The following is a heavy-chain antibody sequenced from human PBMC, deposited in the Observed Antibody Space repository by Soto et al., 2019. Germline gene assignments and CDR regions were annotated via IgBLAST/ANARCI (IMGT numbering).Heavy chain of an antibody. CDR2: TYYRSKWYN. Sequence: PSQTLSLTCAISGDSVSSNSAAWNWIRQSPSRGLEWLGRTYYRSKWYNDYAVSVKSRITINPDTSKNQFSLQLNSVTPEDTAVYYCARWNFYVGSGYRHDGSFGCLGQGTLVTVSS. CDR1: GDSVSSNSAA. V-gene: IGHV6-1*01. CDR3: ARWNFYVGSGYRHDGSFGC. J-gene: IGHJ4*02. D-gene: IGHD3-22*01.